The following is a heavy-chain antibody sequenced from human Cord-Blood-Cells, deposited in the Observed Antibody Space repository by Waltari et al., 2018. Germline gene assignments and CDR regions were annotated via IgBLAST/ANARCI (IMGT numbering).Heavy chain of an antibody. Sequence: QVQLQQWGAGLLKPSETLSLPCAVYGGSFRGYYWSWIRPPPGKGLEWIGEINHSGSTNYNPSLKSRVAISVDTSKNQFSLKLSSVTAADTAVYYCARGFLEIYYYGMDVWGQGTTVTVSS. CDR3: ARGFLEIYYYGMDV. J-gene: IGHJ6*02. V-gene: IGHV4-34*01. D-gene: IGHD3-3*01. CDR1: GGSFRGYY. CDR2: INHSGST.